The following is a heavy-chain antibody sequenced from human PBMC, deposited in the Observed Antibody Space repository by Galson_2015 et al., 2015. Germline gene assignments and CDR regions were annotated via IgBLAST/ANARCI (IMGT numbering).Heavy chain of an antibody. CDR3: AREGSMTMVRGQFDY. CDR1: GFTFSHHG. J-gene: IGHJ4*02. Sequence: SLRLSCAASGFTFSHHGMHWVRQAPGKGLEWVAFIFYDGSDKYCADSVKGRFTMSRDNSKNTLYLEMNSLRAEDTAVYYCAREGSMTMVRGQFDYWGQGTLVTVSS. CDR2: IFYDGSDK. D-gene: IGHD3-10*01. V-gene: IGHV3-33*08.